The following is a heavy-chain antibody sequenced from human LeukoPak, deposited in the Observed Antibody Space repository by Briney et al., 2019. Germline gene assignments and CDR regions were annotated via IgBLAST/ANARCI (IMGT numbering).Heavy chain of an antibody. J-gene: IGHJ6*03. CDR3: AVQSLRFLEWLPSIDYYYYMDV. V-gene: IGHV1-69*13. D-gene: IGHD3-3*01. CDR2: AVLIYGRA. CDR1: GGSFSSCG. Sequence: SVTVTCKCSGGSFSSCGIGLVRQGHAQGLEWVGVAVLIYGRANYAQKFQGRVTITADESTSTAYMELSSLRSEDTAVYYCAVQSLRFLEWLPSIDYYYYMDVWGKGTTVTVSS.